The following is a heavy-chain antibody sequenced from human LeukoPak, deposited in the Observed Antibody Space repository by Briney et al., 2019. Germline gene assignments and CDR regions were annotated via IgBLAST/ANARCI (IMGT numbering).Heavy chain of an antibody. J-gene: IGHJ4*02. CDR1: VEAPTTDY. CDR2: IYGRVST. D-gene: IGHD3-10*01. Sequence: PSQTLCLTCTVSVEAPTTDYCSWVPQPAGKGRGWIERIYGRVSTNYNPSRDSRVTMSVDTSKNQFSLKLSSVTAAGTAVYYCARWGGSGTYHFDYWGQGSLVTVS. CDR3: ARWGGSGTYHFDY. V-gene: IGHV4-4*07.